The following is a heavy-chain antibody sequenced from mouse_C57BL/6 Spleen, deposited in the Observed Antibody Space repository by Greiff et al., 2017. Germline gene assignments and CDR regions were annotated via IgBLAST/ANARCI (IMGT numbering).Heavy chain of an antibody. Sequence: QVQLQQPGAELVMPGASVKLSCKASGYTFTSYWMHWVKQRPGQGLEWIGEIDPSDSYTNYNQKFKGKSTLTVDKSSSTAYMQLSSLTSEDSAVYYGARGGSSPAWFAYWGQGTLVTVSA. V-gene: IGHV1-69*01. D-gene: IGHD1-1*01. CDR2: IDPSDSYT. CDR3: ARGGSSPAWFAY. CDR1: GYTFTSYW. J-gene: IGHJ3*01.